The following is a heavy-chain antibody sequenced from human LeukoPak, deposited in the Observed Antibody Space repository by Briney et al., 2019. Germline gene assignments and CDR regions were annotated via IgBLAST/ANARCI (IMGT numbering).Heavy chain of an antibody. D-gene: IGHD3-3*01. CDR2: IYYSGST. V-gene: IGHV4-59*08. J-gene: IGHJ2*01. Sequence: SETLSLTCTVSGGSISSYYWSWIRQPPGRGLEWIGYIYYSGSTNYNPSLKSRVTISVDTSKNQCSLKLSSVTAADTAVYYCARLGAGSITIFGVAAPNWYFDLWGRGTLVTVPS. CDR1: GGSISSYY. CDR3: ARLGAGSITIFGVAAPNWYFDL.